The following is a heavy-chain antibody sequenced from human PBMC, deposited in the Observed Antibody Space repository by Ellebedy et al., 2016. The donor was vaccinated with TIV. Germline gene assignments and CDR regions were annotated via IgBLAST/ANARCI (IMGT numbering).Heavy chain of an antibody. Sequence: SETLSLXXTVSGGSISSYYWSWIRQPPGKGLEWIGYIYYSGSTNYNPSLKSRVTISVDTSKNQFSLKLSSVTAADTAVYYCARDPIYGSGMIWGQGTLVTVSS. CDR3: ARDPIYGSGMI. J-gene: IGHJ4*02. D-gene: IGHD3-10*01. CDR1: GGSISSYY. V-gene: IGHV4-59*01. CDR2: IYYSGST.